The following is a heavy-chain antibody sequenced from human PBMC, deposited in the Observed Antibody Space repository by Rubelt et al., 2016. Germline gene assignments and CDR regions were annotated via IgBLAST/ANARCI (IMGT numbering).Heavy chain of an antibody. V-gene: IGHV1-46*01. D-gene: IGHD6-19*01. J-gene: IGHJ3*02. CDR3: ARDRIAVAGTLVEGAFDI. CDR2: IDPSGGAT. CDR1: GYSFTTYY. Sequence: GASVKISCKASGYSFTTYYMHWVRQAPGQGLEWMVMIDPSGGATNYAQKFQGRITMTRDTSTSTVYLDLSSLRSEDTAVYYCARDRIAVAGTLVEGAFDIWGQGTMVTVSS.